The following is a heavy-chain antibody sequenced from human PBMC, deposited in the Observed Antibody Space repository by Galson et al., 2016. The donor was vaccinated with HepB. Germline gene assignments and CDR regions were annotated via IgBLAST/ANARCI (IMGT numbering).Heavy chain of an antibody. V-gene: IGHV3-13*04. Sequence: SLRLSCAASGFTFSSYDMHWVRQATGKGLEWVSVFGAAGDTYQADSVKGRFTIPRENAKNSLYLQMNSLRAGDTAVYYCARELSKTGYFDLWGRGTLVTVSS. CDR3: ARELSKTGYFDL. D-gene: IGHD5/OR15-5a*01. J-gene: IGHJ2*01. CDR2: FGAAGDT. CDR1: GFTFSSYD.